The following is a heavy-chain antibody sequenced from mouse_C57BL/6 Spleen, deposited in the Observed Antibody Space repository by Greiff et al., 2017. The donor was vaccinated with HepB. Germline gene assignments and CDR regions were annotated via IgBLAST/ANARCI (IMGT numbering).Heavy chain of an antibody. Sequence: QVQLKQSGAELVKPGASVKISCKASGYAFSSYWMNWVKQRPGKGLEWIGQIYPGDGDTNYNGKFKGKATLTADKSSSTAYMQLSSLTSEDSAVYFCARNWYSPYYFDYWGQGTTLTVSS. CDR3: ARNWYSPYYFDY. J-gene: IGHJ2*01. D-gene: IGHD2-12*01. CDR1: GYAFSSYW. V-gene: IGHV1-80*01. CDR2: IYPGDGDT.